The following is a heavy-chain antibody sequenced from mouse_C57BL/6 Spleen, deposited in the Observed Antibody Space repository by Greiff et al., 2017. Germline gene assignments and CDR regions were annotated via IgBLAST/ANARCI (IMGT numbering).Heavy chain of an antibody. CDR1: GFTFSSYG. D-gene: IGHD2-4*01. J-gene: IGHJ1*03. Sequence: EVMLVESGGDLVKPGGSLKLSCAASGFTFSSYGMSWVRQTPDKRLEWVATISSGGSYTYYPDSVKGRFTISRDNAKNTLYLQMSSLKSEDTAMYYGARQDYDYWYFDVWGTGTTVTVAS. CDR3: ARQDYDYWYFDV. CDR2: ISSGGSYT. V-gene: IGHV5-6*02.